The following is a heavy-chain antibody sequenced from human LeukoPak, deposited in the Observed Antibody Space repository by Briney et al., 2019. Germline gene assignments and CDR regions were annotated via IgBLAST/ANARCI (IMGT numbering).Heavy chain of an antibody. CDR1: GYTFTGYY. J-gene: IGHJ5*02. CDR2: INPNSGGT. Sequence: ASVKVSCKASGYTFTGYYMHWVRQAPGQGLGWMGWINPNSGGTNYAQKFQGRVTMTRDTSISTAYMELCRLRSDDTAVYYCARDLLNYYGSGTPTKNWFDPWGQGTLVTVSS. CDR3: ARDLLNYYGSGTPTKNWFDP. D-gene: IGHD3-10*01. V-gene: IGHV1-2*02.